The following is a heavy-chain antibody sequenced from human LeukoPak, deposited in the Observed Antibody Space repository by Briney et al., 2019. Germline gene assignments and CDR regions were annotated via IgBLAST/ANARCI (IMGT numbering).Heavy chain of an antibody. CDR3: ARDLAGPPQEAFDI. CDR1: GFTFSSYW. J-gene: IGHJ3*02. Sequence: PGGSPRLSCAASGFTFSSYWMNWVRQAPGKGLEWVANIKKDGSERYYEDSVKGRFAISRDNTRKSLYLQMNTLRAEDTAVYYCARDLAGPPQEAFDIWGQGTMVTVSS. V-gene: IGHV3-7*01. CDR2: IKKDGSER.